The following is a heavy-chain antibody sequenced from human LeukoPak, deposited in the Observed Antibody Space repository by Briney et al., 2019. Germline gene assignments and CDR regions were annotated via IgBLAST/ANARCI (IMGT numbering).Heavy chain of an antibody. V-gene: IGHV5-51*01. J-gene: IGHJ4*02. D-gene: IGHD2-21*02. CDR1: GYSFSNYW. CDR3: ARQPLVRDCGGDCEFDY. CDR2: IYPGDSNT. Sequence: GESLKISCKGSGYSFSNYWIDWVRQMPGKGLEWMGIIYPGDSNTRYSPSFQGQVTISADKSISTAYLQWSSLKASDTAIYYCARQPLVRDCGGDCEFDYWGQGTRVSVSS.